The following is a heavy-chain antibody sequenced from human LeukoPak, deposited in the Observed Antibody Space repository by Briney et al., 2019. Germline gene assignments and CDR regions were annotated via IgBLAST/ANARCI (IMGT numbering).Heavy chain of an antibody. V-gene: IGHV6-1*01. CDR3: ARYTSSWYLDY. CDR2: TYYRSKWYS. Sequence: SQTLSLTCAITGDSVSSNSAACNWIRQSPSRGLEWLGRTYYRSKWYSDYAVSVRSRIAINPDTSKNHFSLQLNSVTPEDTAVYYCARYTSSWYLDYWGQGTLVTVSS. CDR1: GDSVSSNSAA. D-gene: IGHD6-13*01. J-gene: IGHJ4*02.